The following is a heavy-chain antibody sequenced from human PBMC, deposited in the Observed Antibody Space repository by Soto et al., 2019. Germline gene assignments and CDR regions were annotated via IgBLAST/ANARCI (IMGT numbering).Heavy chain of an antibody. D-gene: IGHD6-6*01. CDR1: GDSVNSAY. J-gene: IGHJ4*02. CDR2: IHHTGRT. Sequence: QVQLQEMGPGLVRPSQTLTITCTVSGDSVNSAYWSWIRQLPGKGLEWMGNIHHTGRTFYNPSLKSRVAILIDTSKPLFSLKMRSITAADTAVYYCARTDAYNSSFFDSWGQGTVVTVSS. V-gene: IGHV4-31*03. CDR3: ARTDAYNSSFFDS.